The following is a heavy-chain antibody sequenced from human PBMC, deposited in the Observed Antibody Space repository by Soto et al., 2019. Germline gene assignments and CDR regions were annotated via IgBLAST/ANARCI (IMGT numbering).Heavy chain of an antibody. CDR1: GFTIENSV. Sequence: EVQLVESGGGLFQPGGSLRLSCVASGFTIENSVMHWVRQTPGKGLMSVSRVTGAGDGTLYADSVQGRFTNSRDNAKNTVYLHLTGLRVEGTAVYYCARAQKWRQLSLNVFYLWGQGTTVTVSS. CDR2: VTGAGDGT. CDR3: ARAQKWRQLSLNVFYL. J-gene: IGHJ3*01. V-gene: IGHV3-74*01. D-gene: IGHD5-18*01.